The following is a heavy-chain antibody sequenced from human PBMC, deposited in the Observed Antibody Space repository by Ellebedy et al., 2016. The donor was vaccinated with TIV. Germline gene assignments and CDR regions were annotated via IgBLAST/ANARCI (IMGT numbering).Heavy chain of an antibody. CDR1: GGSFSGYY. CDR3: ARGRGYGMDV. D-gene: IGHD3-10*01. CDR2: INHSGST. J-gene: IGHJ6*02. V-gene: IGHV4-34*01. Sequence: SETLSLXCAVYGGSFSGYYWSWIRQPPGKGLEWIGEINHSGSTNYNPSLKSRVTISVDTSKNQFSLKLSSVTAADTAVYYCARGRGYGMDVWGQGTTVTVSS.